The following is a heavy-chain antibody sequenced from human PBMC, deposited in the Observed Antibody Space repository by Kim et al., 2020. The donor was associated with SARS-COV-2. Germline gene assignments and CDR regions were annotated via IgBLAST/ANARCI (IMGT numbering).Heavy chain of an antibody. Sequence: AQGFTGRFCFSLDPSVSTAYLQISSLKAEDTAVYYCARSTGFLEWSFDYWGQGTLVTVSS. D-gene: IGHD3-3*01. J-gene: IGHJ4*02. V-gene: IGHV7-4-1*02. CDR3: ARSTGFLEWSFDY.